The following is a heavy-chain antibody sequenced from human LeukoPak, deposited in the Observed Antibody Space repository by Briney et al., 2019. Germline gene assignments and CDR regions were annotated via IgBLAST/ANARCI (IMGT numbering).Heavy chain of an antibody. Sequence: PGGSLRLSCAASGFTFSNAWMSWVRQAPGKGLEWVGRIKSKTDGGTTDYAAPVKGRFTISRDDSKNTLYLQMNSLKTEDTAVYYCTTDHPLHDILEGFDYWGQGTLVTVSS. CDR3: TTDHPLHDILEGFDY. D-gene: IGHD3-9*01. J-gene: IGHJ4*02. CDR1: GFTFSNAW. CDR2: IKSKTDGGTT. V-gene: IGHV3-15*01.